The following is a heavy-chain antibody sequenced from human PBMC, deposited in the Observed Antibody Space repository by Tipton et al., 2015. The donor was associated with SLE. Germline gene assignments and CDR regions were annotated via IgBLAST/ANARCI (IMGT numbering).Heavy chain of an antibody. CDR2: FYFSGSS. J-gene: IGHJ4*02. Sequence: LRLSCSVSGVSISTYYWSWIRQSPGKGLEWIGFFYFSGSSQYNPSLKSRVAISADTSNNQFSLELRSVTAADTAVYYCARLISAYDCNFDYWGQGTLVTVSS. V-gene: IGHV4-59*01. CDR1: GVSISTYY. CDR3: ARLISAYDCNFDY. D-gene: IGHD5-12*01.